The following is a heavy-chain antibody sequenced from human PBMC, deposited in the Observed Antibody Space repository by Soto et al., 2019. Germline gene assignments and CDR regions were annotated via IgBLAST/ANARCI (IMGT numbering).Heavy chain of an antibody. J-gene: IGHJ5*02. CDR3: ARGRQKTYYGSGSYDKFDP. CDR2: INHSGST. D-gene: IGHD3-10*01. V-gene: IGHV4-34*01. CDR1: GGSFSGYY. Sequence: SETLSLTCAVYGGSFSGYYWSWIRQPPGKGLEWIGEINHSGSTNYNPSLKSRVTISVDTSKNQFSLKLSSVTAADTAVYYCARGRQKTYYGSGSYDKFDPWGQGTLVTVSS.